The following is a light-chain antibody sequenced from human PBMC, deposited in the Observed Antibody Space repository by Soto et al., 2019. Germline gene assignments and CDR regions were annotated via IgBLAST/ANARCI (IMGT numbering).Light chain of an antibody. V-gene: IGKV1-39*01. J-gene: IGKJ2*01. CDR3: QQNYNVPYT. CDR1: PSIGSY. CDR2: AAD. Sequence: DVKLTQSPSSLYASVGDTVTITCRASPSIGSYLNWYQHKPGSAPKLLVFAADTLKSGVPSRFSGSGFNIQFTLTDTSLQPDDFATYYCQQNYNVPYTFGQGTRLE.